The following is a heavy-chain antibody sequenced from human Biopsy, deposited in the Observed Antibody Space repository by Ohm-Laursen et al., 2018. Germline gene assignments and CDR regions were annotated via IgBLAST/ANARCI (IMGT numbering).Heavy chain of an antibody. CDR1: GGTFINYA. Sequence: GSSVKVSCKASGGTFINYAISWVRQAPGQGLEWMGGIIPMFGTANYAQMFQARVTISADESTSTSYMELSSLTTEDTANYYCARGPHSRSHSCFDYWGRGTLVTVSS. J-gene: IGHJ4*02. D-gene: IGHD1-26*01. CDR2: IIPMFGTA. V-gene: IGHV1-69*01. CDR3: ARGPHSRSHSCFDY.